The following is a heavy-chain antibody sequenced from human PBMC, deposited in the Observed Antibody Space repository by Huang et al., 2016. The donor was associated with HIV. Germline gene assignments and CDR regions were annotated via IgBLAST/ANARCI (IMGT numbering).Heavy chain of an antibody. J-gene: IGHJ6*02. D-gene: IGHD2-15*01. CDR2: ISQSGSI. Sequence: QGRLQQWGAGLLKPSETLSLTCAVYDRSFSRYYWTWVRQPPGKGLDWIGEISQSGSINYNASLESRVTISGDTSKNQFSLRLTSVTAADTATYFCARAPAGNDYSLYNYYGLDIWGQGTTVTVSS. CDR3: ARAPAGNDYSLYNYYGLDI. V-gene: IGHV4-34*01. CDR1: DRSFSRYY.